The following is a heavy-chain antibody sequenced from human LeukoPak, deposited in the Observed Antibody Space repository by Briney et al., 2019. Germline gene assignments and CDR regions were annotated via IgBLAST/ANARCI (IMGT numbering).Heavy chain of an antibody. CDR1: GFTFSTCS. CDR3: ARVLYSSSWYEYFQH. Sequence: PGGSLRLSRAASGFTFSTCSMNWVRQAPGKGLEWVAYISSGSGTIYYADSVKGRFTISRDNAKNSLYLQMNSLRAEDSAVYYCARVLYSSSWYEYFQHWGQGTLVTVSS. D-gene: IGHD6-13*01. V-gene: IGHV3-48*01. J-gene: IGHJ1*01. CDR2: ISSGSGTI.